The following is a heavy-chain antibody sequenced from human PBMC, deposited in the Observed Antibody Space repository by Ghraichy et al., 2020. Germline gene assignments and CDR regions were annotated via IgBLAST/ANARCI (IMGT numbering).Heavy chain of an antibody. CDR3: AREATIFGVVKYYFDY. CDR1: GGTFSSYA. Sequence: VKVSCKASGGTFSSYAISWVRQAPGQGLEWMGGIIPIFGTANYAQKFQGRVTITADKSTSTAYMELSSLRSEDTAVYYCAREATIFGVVKYYFDYWGQGTLVTVSS. J-gene: IGHJ4*02. V-gene: IGHV1-69*06. D-gene: IGHD3-3*01. CDR2: IIPIFGTA.